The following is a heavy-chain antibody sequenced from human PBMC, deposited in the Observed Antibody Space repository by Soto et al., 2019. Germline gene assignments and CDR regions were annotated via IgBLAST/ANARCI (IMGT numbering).Heavy chain of an antibody. V-gene: IGHV4-30-4*01. J-gene: IGHJ4*02. D-gene: IGHD2-15*01. CDR2: IYYSGST. Sequence: SETLSLTCTVSGGSISSGDYYWSWIRQPPGKGLEWIGYIYYSGSTYYNPSLNSRVTISVDTSKNQFSLKLSSVTAADTAVYYCARRWGRSFDYWGKGTLVTVSS. CDR3: ARRWGRSFDY. CDR1: GGSISSGDYY.